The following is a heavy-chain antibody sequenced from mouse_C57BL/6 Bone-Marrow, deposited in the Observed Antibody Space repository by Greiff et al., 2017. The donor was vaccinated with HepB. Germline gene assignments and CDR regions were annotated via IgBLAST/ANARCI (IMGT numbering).Heavy chain of an antibody. J-gene: IGHJ2*01. D-gene: IGHD1-1*01. V-gene: IGHV8-12*01. Sequence: QVQLKESGPGLLQSSQTLSLTCSFSGFSLSTSGMGVSWIRQPSGKGLEWLAHIYWDDDKCYNPFLKRRLTISKDTSRNQVFLKITSVDTADTSTYYCARSAYGSRHFDYWGQGTTLTVSS. CDR2: IYWDDDK. CDR3: ARSAYGSRHFDY. CDR1: GFSLSTSGMG.